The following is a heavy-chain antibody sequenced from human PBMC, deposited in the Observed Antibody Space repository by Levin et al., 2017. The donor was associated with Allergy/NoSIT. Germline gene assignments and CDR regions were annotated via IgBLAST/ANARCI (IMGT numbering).Heavy chain of an antibody. J-gene: IGHJ4*02. V-gene: IGHV4-61*01. D-gene: IGHD3-22*01. CDR2: IYYSGST. CDR3: ARGSRRTYYYDSSPPIPDY. CDR1: GGSVSSGSYY. Sequence: SETLSLTCTVSGGSVSSGSYYWSWIRQPPGKGLEWIGYIYYSGSTNYNPSLKSRVTISVDTSKNQFSLKLSSVTAADTAVYYCARGSRRTYYYDSSPPIPDYWGQGTLVTVSS.